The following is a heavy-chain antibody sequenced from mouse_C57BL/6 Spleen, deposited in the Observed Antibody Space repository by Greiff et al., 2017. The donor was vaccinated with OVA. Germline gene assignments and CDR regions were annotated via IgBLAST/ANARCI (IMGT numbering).Heavy chain of an antibody. CDR3: ASEGDGKGNFDY. CDR1: GFTFSDYG. D-gene: IGHD2-1*01. J-gene: IGHJ2*01. Sequence: EVQGVESGGGLVKPGGSLKLSCAASGFTFSDYGMHWVRQAPEKGLEWVAYISSGSSTISYADTVKGRFTLSRDNAQNTLCRQMTSLRSEDTAMYYWASEGDGKGNFDYWGQGTTLTVSS. CDR2: ISSGSSTI. V-gene: IGHV5-17*01.